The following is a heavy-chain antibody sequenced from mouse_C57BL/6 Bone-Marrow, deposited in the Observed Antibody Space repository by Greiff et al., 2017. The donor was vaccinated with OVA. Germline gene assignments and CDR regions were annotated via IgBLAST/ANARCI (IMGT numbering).Heavy chain of an antibody. CDR3: ARELGRRIAY. J-gene: IGHJ3*01. CDR2: IYPRSGNT. D-gene: IGHD4-1*01. V-gene: IGHV1-81*01. Sequence: VKLMESGAELARPGASVKLSCKASGYTFTSYGISWVKQRTGQGLEWIGEIYPRSGNTYYNEKFKGKATLTADKSSSTAYMELRSLTSEDSAVYFCARELGRRIAYWGQGTLVTVSA. CDR1: GYTFTSYG.